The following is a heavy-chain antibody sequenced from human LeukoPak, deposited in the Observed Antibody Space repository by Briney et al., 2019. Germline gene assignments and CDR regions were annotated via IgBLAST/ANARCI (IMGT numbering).Heavy chain of an antibody. Sequence: SETLSLTCTVSGVSISSSNSYWGWIRQPPGKGLEWIGSIYYSGNTYYSASLKSQVSISIDTSKNQFSLRLTSVTAADTAVYYCARAGTYYDSSGHYPKLAFDIWGQGTMVTVSS. D-gene: IGHD3-22*01. CDR2: IYYSGNT. J-gene: IGHJ3*02. V-gene: IGHV4-39*01. CDR3: ARAGTYYDSSGHYPKLAFDI. CDR1: GVSISSSNSY.